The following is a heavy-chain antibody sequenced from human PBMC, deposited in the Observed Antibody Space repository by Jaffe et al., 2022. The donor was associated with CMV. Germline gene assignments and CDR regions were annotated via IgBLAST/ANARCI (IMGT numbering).Heavy chain of an antibody. V-gene: IGHV4-59*01. CDR2: IYYSGST. Sequence: QVQLQESGPGLVKPSETLSLTCTVSGGSISSYYWSWIRQPPGKGLEWIGYIYYSGSTNYNPSLKSRVTISVDTSKNQFSLKLSSVTAADTAVYYCARVLRQPQGGRFDYWGQGTLVTVSS. CDR1: GGSISSYY. D-gene: IGHD4-17*01. J-gene: IGHJ4*02. CDR3: ARVLRQPQGGRFDY.